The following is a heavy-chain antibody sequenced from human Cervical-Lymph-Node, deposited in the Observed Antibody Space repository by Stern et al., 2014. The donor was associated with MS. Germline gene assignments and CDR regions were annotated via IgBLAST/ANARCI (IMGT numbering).Heavy chain of an antibody. V-gene: IGHV3-30*03. J-gene: IGHJ6*02. CDR2: MSFVGGNK. CDR1: GFTLSNFG. Sequence: EQLVESGGGVVQPGRSLRLSCAASGFTLSNFGMHWVRQAPGKGLEWVAVMSFVGGNKKYGDSVKGRFSISRDIANNTLFLQMNSLRPEDTAVYYCMGVGDAMHVWGQGTTVIVSS. CDR3: MGVGDAMHV.